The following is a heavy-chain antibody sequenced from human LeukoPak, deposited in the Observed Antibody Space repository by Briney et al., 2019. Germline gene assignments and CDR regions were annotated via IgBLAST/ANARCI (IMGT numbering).Heavy chain of an antibody. CDR1: GGSISSSSYY. CDR2: IYYSGST. D-gene: IGHD5-18*01. CDR3: ARHLDTAMVFDY. J-gene: IGHJ4*02. Sequence: PSETLSLTCTVSGGSISSSSYYWGWIRQPPGKGLEWIGSIYYSGSTYYNPSLKSRVTISVDTSKNQFSLKLSSVTAADTAVYYCARHLDTAMVFDYWGQGTLVTVPS. V-gene: IGHV4-39*01.